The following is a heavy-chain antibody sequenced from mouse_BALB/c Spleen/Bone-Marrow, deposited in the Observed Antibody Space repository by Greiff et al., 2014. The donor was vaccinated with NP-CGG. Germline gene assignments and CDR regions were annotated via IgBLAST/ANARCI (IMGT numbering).Heavy chain of an antibody. Sequence: EVQGVESGGGLVQPGGSLRLSCATSGFTFTDYYMSWVRQPPGKALEWLGFIRNKANGYTTEYSASVKGRFIISRDNSQSILYLQMNTLRAEDSATYYCARDKNYGIYWYFDVWGAGTTVTVSS. J-gene: IGHJ1*01. CDR3: ARDKNYGIYWYFDV. D-gene: IGHD2-1*01. V-gene: IGHV7-3*02. CDR1: GFTFTDYY. CDR2: IRNKANGYTT.